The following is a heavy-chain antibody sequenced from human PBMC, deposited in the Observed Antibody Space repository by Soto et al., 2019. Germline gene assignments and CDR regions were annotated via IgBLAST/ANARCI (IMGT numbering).Heavy chain of an antibody. CDR3: ARDNLAFDI. V-gene: IGHV3-11*01. Sequence: LSLSCAASGFTFTDYYMSWIRQAPGKGLEWVSYISYSGSTIYYADSVKGRSTISRDNAKNSLYLQMNSLRAEDTAVYYCARDNLAFDIWGQGTMVTVSS. CDR1: GFTFTDYY. J-gene: IGHJ3*02. CDR2: ISYSGSTI.